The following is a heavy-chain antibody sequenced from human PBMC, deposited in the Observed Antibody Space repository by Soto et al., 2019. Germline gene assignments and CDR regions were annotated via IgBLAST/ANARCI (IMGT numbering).Heavy chain of an antibody. CDR3: ARTKSYGAYDV. D-gene: IGHD3-10*01. V-gene: IGHV3-72*01. CDR1: GFTLSDYY. J-gene: IGHJ3*01. Sequence: EVKLVESGGGLVQPGGSLRLSCAVSGFTLSDYYIDWVRQAPGKGLEWLARSRDKANSFSTDYAASVKGRLSISRDDSESSVFLQMNSLRPEDTALYYCARTKSYGAYDVWGQGTVVIVSS. CDR2: SRDKANSFST.